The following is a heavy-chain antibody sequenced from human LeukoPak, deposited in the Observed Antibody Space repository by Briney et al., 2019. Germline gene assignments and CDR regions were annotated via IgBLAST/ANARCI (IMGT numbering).Heavy chain of an antibody. CDR2: IIPIFGTA. CDR3: ARDARPGYYDSSGYNYYFDY. V-gene: IGHV1-69*13. J-gene: IGHJ4*02. CDR1: GGTFSSYA. Sequence: AASVKVSCKASGGTFSSYAISWVRQALGQGLEWMGGIIPIFGTANYAQKFQGRVTITADESTSTAYMELSSLRSEDTAVYYCARDARPGYYDSSGYNYYFDYWGQGTLVTVSS. D-gene: IGHD3-22*01.